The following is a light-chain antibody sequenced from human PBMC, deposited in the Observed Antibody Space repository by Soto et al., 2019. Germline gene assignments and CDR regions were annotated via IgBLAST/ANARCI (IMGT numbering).Light chain of an antibody. J-gene: IGLJ1*01. CDR2: DVS. CDR1: SSDVGGYNY. CDR3: SSYTASSTYV. V-gene: IGLV2-14*03. Sequence: QSALTQPASVSGSPGQSITISCTGTSSDVGGYNYVSWYQHHPGKAPKLMIFDVSNRPSGVSNRFSGSKSGNTASLTISGLQAEYEADYYCSSYTASSTYVFGTGTKLTVL.